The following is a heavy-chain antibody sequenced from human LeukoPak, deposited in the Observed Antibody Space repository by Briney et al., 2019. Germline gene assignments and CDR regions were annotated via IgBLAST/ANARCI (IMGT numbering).Heavy chain of an antibody. J-gene: IGHJ3*01. CDR1: GGSISSGSYY. CDR2: IYTSGST. V-gene: IGHV4-61*02. Sequence: PSETLSLTCTVSGGSISSGSYYWSWIRQPAGKGLEWIGRIYTSGSTNYNPSLKSRVTISVDTSKNQFSLKLSPVTAADTAVYYCARSWGIFGVVRYAFDFWGQGTMVTVSS. CDR3: ARSWGIFGVVRYAFDF. D-gene: IGHD3-3*01.